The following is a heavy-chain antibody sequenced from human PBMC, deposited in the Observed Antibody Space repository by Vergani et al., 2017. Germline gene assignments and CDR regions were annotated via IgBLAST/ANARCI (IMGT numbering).Heavy chain of an antibody. D-gene: IGHD2-21*01. CDR2: ISYDGSNK. CDR1: GFTFSSYG. V-gene: IGHV3-30*03. J-gene: IGHJ6*02. CDR3: ARGDQIPPYYYGMDV. Sequence: QVQLVESGGGVVQPGRSLRLSCAASGFTFSSYGMHWVRQAPGKGLEWVAVISYDGSNKYYADSVKGRFTISRDNSKNTLYLQMNSLRAEDTAVYYCARGDQIPPYYYGMDVWGQGTTVTVSS.